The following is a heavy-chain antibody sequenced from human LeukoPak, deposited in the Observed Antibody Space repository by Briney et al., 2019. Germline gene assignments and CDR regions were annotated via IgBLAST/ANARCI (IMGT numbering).Heavy chain of an antibody. CDR1: GYSFTSYW. V-gene: IGHV5-51*01. J-gene: IGHJ4*02. D-gene: IGHD3-10*01. CDR3: ARCNYGSGSYYNGGREFDY. Sequence: GESLKISCKGSGYSFTSYWIGWVRQLPGKGLEWMGIIYPGDSDTRYRPSFQGQVTISADKSISTAYLQWSSLKASDTAMYYCARCNYGSGSYYNGGREFDYWGQGTLVTVSS. CDR2: IYPGDSDT.